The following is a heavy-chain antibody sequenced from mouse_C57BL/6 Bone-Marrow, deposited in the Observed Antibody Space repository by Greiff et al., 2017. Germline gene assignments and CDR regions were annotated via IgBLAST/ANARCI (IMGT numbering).Heavy chain of an antibody. CDR1: GYTFTSYW. V-gene: IGHV1-64*01. D-gene: IGHD1-1*01. CDR2: IHPNSGST. Sequence: QVQLQQPGAELVKPGASVKLSCKASGYTFTSYWMHWVKQRPGQGLEWIGMIHPNSGSTNYNEKFKSKAPLTIDKSSSTAYMQLRSLTSEDSAVYYGFITTVVAHYYAMDYWGQGTSVTVSS. CDR3: FITTVVAHYYAMDY. J-gene: IGHJ4*01.